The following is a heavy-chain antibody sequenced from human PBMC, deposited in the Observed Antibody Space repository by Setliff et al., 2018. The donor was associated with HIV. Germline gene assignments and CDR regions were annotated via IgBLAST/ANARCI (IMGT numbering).Heavy chain of an antibody. J-gene: IGHJ4*01. CDR3: ARVQYHYVNNGDSYYFTH. D-gene: IGHD3-10*02. Sequence: PSETLSLTCAVTGDSISSFNWWSWVRQSPGKGLEWIGEIYHTGSTNYSPSLKSRVTISVDKSKNQFSLRLNSVTAADTAVYYCARVQYHYVNNGDSYYFTHWGHGTLVTVSS. CDR2: IYHTGST. CDR1: GDSISSFNW. V-gene: IGHV4-4*02.